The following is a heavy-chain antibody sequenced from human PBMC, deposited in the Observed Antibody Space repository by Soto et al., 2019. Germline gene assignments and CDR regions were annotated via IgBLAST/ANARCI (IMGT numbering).Heavy chain of an antibody. V-gene: IGHV3-48*02. CDR2: ISSSSSTI. J-gene: IGHJ6*02. CDR1: GFTFSSYS. D-gene: IGHD3-3*01. CDR3: ARDLDLYYYYYGMEV. Sequence: LRLSCAASGFTFSSYSMNWVRQAPGKGLEWVSYISSSSSTIYYADSVKGRFTISRDNAKNSLYLQMNSLRDEDTAVYYCARDLDLYYYYYGMEVWGQGTKVTVS.